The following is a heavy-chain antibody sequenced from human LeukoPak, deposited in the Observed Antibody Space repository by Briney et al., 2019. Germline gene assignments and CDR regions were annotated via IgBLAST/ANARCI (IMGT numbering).Heavy chain of an antibody. CDR3: ATRYASGPIADY. D-gene: IGHD3-10*01. Sequence: GGTLRLSCAASGFSFDDFAMHWVRQAPGKGLEWVSGITWNGGTIDYADSVKGRFTISRDNAKNSLYLQMNSLRAEDTALYYCATRYASGPIADYWGQGTLVTVSS. CDR2: ITWNGGTI. CDR1: GFSFDDFA. J-gene: IGHJ4*02. V-gene: IGHV3-9*01.